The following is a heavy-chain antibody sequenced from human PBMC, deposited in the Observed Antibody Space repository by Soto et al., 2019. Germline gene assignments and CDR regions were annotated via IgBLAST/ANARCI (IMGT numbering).Heavy chain of an antibody. CDR2: IDGSGTTK. V-gene: IGHV3-48*03. Sequence: EVQLLESGGGLVQPGGSLRLSCGVSGFTFNDFEMNWVRQAPGKGLEWLAYIDGSGTTKKYADSVRGRFTISRDNPNNSMFLAMSSLSAAGTAIYYWARGFGRFNYWGQGNLVSVSS. CDR1: GFTFNDFE. J-gene: IGHJ4*02. D-gene: IGHD3-10*01. CDR3: ARGFGRFNY.